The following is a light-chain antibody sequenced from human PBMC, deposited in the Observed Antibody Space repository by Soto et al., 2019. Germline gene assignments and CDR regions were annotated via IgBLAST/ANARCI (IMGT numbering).Light chain of an antibody. CDR3: QQYGGSPRYT. V-gene: IGKV3-20*01. CDR2: GAS. CDR1: QSVSSTY. Sequence: EIVLTQSPGTLSLSPGEKATLSCRASQSVSSTYLAWYQQKPGQAPRLLIYGASSRATGIPDRFSGSGSGTDFTLTISSLEPEDFAVYYCQQYGGSPRYTFGQGTTLEIK. J-gene: IGKJ2*01.